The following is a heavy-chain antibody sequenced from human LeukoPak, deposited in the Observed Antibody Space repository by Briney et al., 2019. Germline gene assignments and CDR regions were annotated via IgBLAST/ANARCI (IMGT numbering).Heavy chain of an antibody. V-gene: IGHV3-15*01. CDR1: GFTFSDAW. Sequence: GGSLRLSCAASGFTFSDAWMSWVRQAPGKGLEWVGRIKSKTDGGTTDYAAPVKGRFTISRDDSKDTLYLQMNSLKIEDTAVYYCARYYGDSGSQYYFDYWGQGTLVTVSS. J-gene: IGHJ4*02. D-gene: IGHD3-22*01. CDR3: ARYYGDSGSQYYFDY. CDR2: IKSKTDGGTT.